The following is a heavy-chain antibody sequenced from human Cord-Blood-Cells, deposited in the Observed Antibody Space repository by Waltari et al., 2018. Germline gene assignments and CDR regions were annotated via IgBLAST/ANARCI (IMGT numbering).Heavy chain of an antibody. CDR3: ARDLRWGSRQLVRRYYYGMDV. J-gene: IGHJ6*02. V-gene: IGHV3-30-3*01. CDR1: GFTLRSYA. CDR2: ISYDGSNK. D-gene: IGHD6-6*01. Sequence: QVQLVESGGGVVQPGRSLRLSCAASGFTLRSYAMHWVRQAPGKGLEWVAVISYDGSNKYYADSVKGRFTISRDNSKNTLYLQMNSLRAEDTAVYYCARDLRWGSRQLVRRYYYGMDVWGQGTTVTVSS.